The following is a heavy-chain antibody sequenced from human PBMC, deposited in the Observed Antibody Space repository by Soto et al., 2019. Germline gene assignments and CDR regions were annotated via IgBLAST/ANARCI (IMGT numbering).Heavy chain of an antibody. CDR1: GFPFSSYA. V-gene: IGHV3-23*01. J-gene: IGHJ4*02. D-gene: IGHD2-8*02. Sequence: GSLSPSCVASGFPFSSYAMSWVRQAPGKGLEWVSAISGSGGTTDYADSTKGRFTITRDNSKNTMYLQMNSPRAEDTAVYWCAKRLLALFDYWGQGTLVTVSS. CDR2: ISGSGGTT. CDR3: AKRLLALFDY.